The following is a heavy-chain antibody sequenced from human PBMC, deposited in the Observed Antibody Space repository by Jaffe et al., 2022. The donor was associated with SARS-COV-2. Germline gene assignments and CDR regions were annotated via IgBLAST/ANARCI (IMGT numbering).Heavy chain of an antibody. J-gene: IGHJ4*02. CDR2: ISSRSASI. CDR1: GFTFSDYS. V-gene: IGHV3-48*02. D-gene: IGHD2-2*01. Sequence: EVQLVESGGALVQPGGSLRLSCAGSGFTFSDYSMNWVRQAPGKGLEWVAFISSRSASISYADSVKGRFTTSRDNANSLLFLQMDSLGDEDTAMYYCSRGTSMAPFTSMLYWGRGTPVTVSA. CDR3: SRGTSMAPFTSMLY.